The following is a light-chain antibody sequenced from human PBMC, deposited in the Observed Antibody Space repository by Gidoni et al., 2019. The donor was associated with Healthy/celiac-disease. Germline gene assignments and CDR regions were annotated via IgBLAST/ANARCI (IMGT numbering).Light chain of an antibody. CDR1: QSVLYSSNNTNY. Sequence: DIVMTQSPDSLAVSLGERATINCKSSQSVLYSSNNTNYLACYQQKPGQPPKLLIYWASTRESGVPDRFSGSGSGTDFTLTISSLQAEDVAVYYCQQYYSTPPWTFGQGTKVEIK. J-gene: IGKJ1*01. CDR2: WAS. CDR3: QQYYSTPPWT. V-gene: IGKV4-1*01.